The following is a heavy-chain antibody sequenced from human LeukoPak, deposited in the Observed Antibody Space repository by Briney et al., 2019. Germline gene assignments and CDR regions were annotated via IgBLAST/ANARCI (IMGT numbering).Heavy chain of an antibody. CDR1: GGSISNTNW. V-gene: IGHV4-4*02. CDR3: AREGGPYRPLDY. J-gene: IGHJ4*02. CDR2: VNLQGSI. Sequence: PSETLSLTCGVSGGSISNTNWWTWVRQPPGKGLEWIGEVNLQGSINYNPSLKSRVAISVDKSENHISLKLTSVTAADTAVYYCAREGGPYRPLDYSGQGTLVTVAS.